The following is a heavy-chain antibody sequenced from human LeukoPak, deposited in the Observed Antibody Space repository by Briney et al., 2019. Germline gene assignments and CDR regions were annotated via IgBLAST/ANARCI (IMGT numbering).Heavy chain of an antibody. Sequence: GSPLQISCKGSGYRFTSYWIGWLRRMPGKGLEWMGIIYPSDSDTRYSPSFQGQVTISADKSISTAYLQWSSLKASDTAMYYCARHTPTQRCSSTSCYENYFYGMDVWGQGTTVTVSS. CDR1: GYRFTSYW. V-gene: IGHV5-51*01. J-gene: IGHJ6*02. CDR3: ARHTPTQRCSSTSCYENYFYGMDV. CDR2: IYPSDSDT. D-gene: IGHD2-2*01.